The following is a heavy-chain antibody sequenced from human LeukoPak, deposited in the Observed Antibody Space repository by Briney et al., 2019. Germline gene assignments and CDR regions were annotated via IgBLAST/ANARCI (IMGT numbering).Heavy chain of an antibody. CDR3: ARDDPQRGYSYGTSGY. CDR1: GFTFSSYS. J-gene: IGHJ4*02. V-gene: IGHV3-21*01. Sequence: RGSLRLSCAASGFTFSSYSMNWVRQAPGKGLEWVSSISSSSSYIYYADSVKGRFTISRDNAKNSLYLQMNSLRAEDTAVYYCARDDPQRGYSYGTSGYWGQGTLVTVSS. CDR2: ISSSSSYI. D-gene: IGHD5-18*01.